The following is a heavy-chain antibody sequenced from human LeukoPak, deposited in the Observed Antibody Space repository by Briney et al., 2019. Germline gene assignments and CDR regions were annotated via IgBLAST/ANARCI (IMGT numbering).Heavy chain of an antibody. CDR2: IYTRGST. J-gene: IGHJ6*02. V-gene: IGHV4-4*07. CDR1: GGSISSYY. Sequence: SETLSLTCTVSGGSISSYYWSWLRQPAGKGLEGLGRIYTRGSTNYNPSLNGRVTMSVDTSKNQFSLKLSSVTAADTAVYYCAGCSSTSCYYYYGMDVWGQGTTVTVSS. D-gene: IGHD2-2*01. CDR3: AGCSSTSCYYYYGMDV.